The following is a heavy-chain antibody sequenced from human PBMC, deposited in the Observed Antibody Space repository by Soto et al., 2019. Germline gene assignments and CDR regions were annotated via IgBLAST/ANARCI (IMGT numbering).Heavy chain of an antibody. CDR1: GFTFDDYA. CDR3: AKDSRFY. V-gene: IGHV3-23*03. CDR2: VSHGGRST. Sequence: PGGSLRLSCAASGFTFDDYAMHWVRQAPGKGLEWVAVVSHGGRSTYYADSVKGRFTISRDNSKNTLYLQMNSLRAEDTAVYYCAKDSRFYWGQGTLVTVSS. J-gene: IGHJ4*02.